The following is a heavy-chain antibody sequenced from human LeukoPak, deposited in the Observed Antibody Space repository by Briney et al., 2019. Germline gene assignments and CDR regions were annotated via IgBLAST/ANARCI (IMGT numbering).Heavy chain of an antibody. V-gene: IGHV3-7*01. D-gene: IGHD1-1*01. CDR1: GFTFSNYW. CDR2: IKQDGTTV. CDR3: ATVHDSSLDY. Sequence: GGSLRLSCAASGFTFSNYWMSWVRQAPGKGLEWVANIKQDGTTVYYVDSVKGRFIVSRDNAKNSAYLQMNSLRAEDTAVYYCATVHDSSLDYWGQGTLVTVSS. J-gene: IGHJ4*02.